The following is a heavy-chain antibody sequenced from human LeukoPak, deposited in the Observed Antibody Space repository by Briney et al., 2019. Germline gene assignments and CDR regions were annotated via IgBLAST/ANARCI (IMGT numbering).Heavy chain of an antibody. Sequence: GGSLRLSCAASGFTFSSYWMHWVRQAPGKGLVWVSRINSDGSSTSYADSVKGRFTISRDNAKNSLYLQMNSLRAEDTAVYYCARHNWNYEAAFDIWGQGTMVTVSS. D-gene: IGHD1-7*01. V-gene: IGHV3-74*01. J-gene: IGHJ3*02. CDR3: ARHNWNYEAAFDI. CDR1: GFTFSSYW. CDR2: INSDGSST.